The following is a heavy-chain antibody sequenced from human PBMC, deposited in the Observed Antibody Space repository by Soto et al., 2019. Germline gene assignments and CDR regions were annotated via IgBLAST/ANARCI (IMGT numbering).Heavy chain of an antibody. CDR2: ISYDGSNK. J-gene: IGHJ4*02. Sequence: QVQLVESGGGVVQPGRSLRLSCAASGFTFSSYAMHWVRQAPGKGLEWVAVISYDGSNKYYADSVKGRFTISRDNSKNTLYLQMNSLRAEDTAVYYCARDLRVEELSSGCVYWGQGTLVTVSS. V-gene: IGHV3-30-3*01. CDR3: ARDLRVEELSSGCVY. D-gene: IGHD6-19*01. CDR1: GFTFSSYA.